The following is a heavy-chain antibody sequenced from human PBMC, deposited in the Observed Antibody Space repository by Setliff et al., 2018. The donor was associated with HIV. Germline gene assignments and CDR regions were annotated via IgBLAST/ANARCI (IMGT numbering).Heavy chain of an antibody. J-gene: IGHJ4*02. CDR1: GGSISSNW. Sequence: PSETLSLTCAVSGGSISSNWWSWVRQSPGKGLEWIGEIYFSGHTNYNPSLKSRVTLSLDNSKNQFSLKLTSVTAADTAVYYCARVSAGYGGNSYFDYWGQGTLVTVSS. CDR2: IYFSGHT. D-gene: IGHD2-21*01. CDR3: ARVSAGYGGNSYFDY. V-gene: IGHV4-4*02.